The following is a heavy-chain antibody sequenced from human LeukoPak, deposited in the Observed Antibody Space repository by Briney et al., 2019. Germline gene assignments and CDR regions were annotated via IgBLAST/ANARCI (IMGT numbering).Heavy chain of an antibody. CDR1: GFTFSSSA. V-gene: IGHV3-23*01. CDR3: ARDPMVYDAFDI. D-gene: IGHD2-8*01. J-gene: IGHJ3*02. CDR2: ISNNGGYT. Sequence: GGSLRLSCAASGFTFSSSAMSWVRQAPGKGLEWVSAISNNGGYTYYADSVKGRFTISRDNSKNTLYLQVNSLRAEDTAVYYCARDPMVYDAFDIWGQGTMVTVSS.